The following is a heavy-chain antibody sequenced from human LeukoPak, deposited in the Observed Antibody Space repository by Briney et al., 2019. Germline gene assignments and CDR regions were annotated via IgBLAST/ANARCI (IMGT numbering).Heavy chain of an antibody. D-gene: IGHD3-10*01. CDR2: INPNSGGT. V-gene: IGHV1-2*04. Sequence: GASVKVSCKASGYTFTGYYMHWVRQAPGQGLEWMGWINPNSGGTNYAQKFQGWVTMTRGTSISTAYMELSRLRSDDTAVYYRARDRGVYGSGYLNYWGQGTLVTVSS. CDR3: ARDRGVYGSGYLNY. CDR1: GYTFTGYY. J-gene: IGHJ4*02.